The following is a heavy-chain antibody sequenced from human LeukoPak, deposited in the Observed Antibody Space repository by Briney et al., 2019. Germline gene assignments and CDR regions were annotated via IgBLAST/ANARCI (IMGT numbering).Heavy chain of an antibody. Sequence: GASVKVSCRASGYTFTAYYMHWLRQVPGQGPEWVGWISPSSSATYCAQRFQGRVTMTRDTSISTAYMELPNLTSDDTATYYCARGRSSAVALNWFDPWGQGTLVTVSS. D-gene: IGHD6-19*01. CDR3: ARGRSSAVALNWFDP. V-gene: IGHV1-2*02. CDR1: GYTFTAYY. CDR2: ISPSSSAT. J-gene: IGHJ5*02.